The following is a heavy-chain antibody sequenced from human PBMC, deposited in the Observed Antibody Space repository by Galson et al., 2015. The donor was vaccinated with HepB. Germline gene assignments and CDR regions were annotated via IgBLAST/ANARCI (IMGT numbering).Heavy chain of an antibody. J-gene: IGHJ4*02. CDR3: ARSPAAAAFFDF. D-gene: IGHD6-13*01. V-gene: IGHV3-33*01. Sequence: SLRLSCAASGFTFSRYAMHWVRQAPGKGLECVALRDSVKGRFTISRVYSMSTLYLQMNRLRDEDTAIYYCARSPAAAAFFDFWGQGTLPTVAS. CDR1: GFTFSRYA.